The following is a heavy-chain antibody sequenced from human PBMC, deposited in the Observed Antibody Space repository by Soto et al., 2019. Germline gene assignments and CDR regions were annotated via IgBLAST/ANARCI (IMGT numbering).Heavy chain of an antibody. CDR1: GGSISSSSYY. CDR2: IYYSGST. D-gene: IGHD3-10*01. CDR3: GVRPDGSRYYYGMDV. V-gene: IGHV4-39*01. J-gene: IGHJ6*02. Sequence: QLQLQESGPGLVKPSETLSLTCTVSGGSISSSSYYWGWIRQPPGKGLEWIGNIYYSGSTYYNPSLNSRFTISVDTSKNQCSLKLSSLTAADTAVYYCGVRPDGSRYYYGMDVWGQETTVTVSS.